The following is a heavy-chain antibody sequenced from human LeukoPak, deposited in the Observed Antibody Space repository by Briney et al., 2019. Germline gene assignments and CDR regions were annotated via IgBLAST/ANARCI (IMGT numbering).Heavy chain of an antibody. CDR3: ARDESWSGYDWWFDP. CDR1: GFTFSSYW. CDR2: INSDGSST. J-gene: IGHJ5*02. D-gene: IGHD5-12*01. Sequence: GGSLRLSCAASGFTFSSYWMHWVRQAPGKGLVWVSRINSDGSSTSYADSVKGRFTISRDNAKNTLYLQMNSLRSDDTAVYYCARDESWSGYDWWFDPWGQGTLVTVSS. V-gene: IGHV3-74*01.